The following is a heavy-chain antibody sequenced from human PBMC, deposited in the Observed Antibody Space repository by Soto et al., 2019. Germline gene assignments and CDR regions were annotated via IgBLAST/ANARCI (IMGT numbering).Heavy chain of an antibody. CDR1: GGSISDYY. J-gene: IGHJ4*02. Sequence: SETLSLTCSVSGGSISDYYWSWIRQPPGKGLEWIGYTYYGWNTNYNPSLKSRVTISVDTSKNQFSLKLISVTAADTAVYYCASLLGYYDSSDYPDFDYWGQGTLVTVSS. V-gene: IGHV4-59*01. CDR3: ASLLGYYDSSDYPDFDY. CDR2: TYYGWNT. D-gene: IGHD3-22*01.